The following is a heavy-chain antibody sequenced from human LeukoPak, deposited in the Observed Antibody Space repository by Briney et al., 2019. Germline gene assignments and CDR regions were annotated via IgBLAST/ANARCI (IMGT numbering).Heavy chain of an antibody. CDR1: GFTFSSYW. CDR3: ARVQWDFGYCSSTSCYGDDAFDI. Sequence: PGGSLRLSCAASGFTFSSYWMHWVRQAPGKGLVWVSRINSDGSSTSYADSVKGRFTISRDNAKNTLYLQMNSLRAEDTAVYYCARVQWDFGYCSSTSCYGDDAFDIWGQGTMVTVSS. CDR2: INSDGSST. D-gene: IGHD2-2*03. J-gene: IGHJ3*02. V-gene: IGHV3-74*01.